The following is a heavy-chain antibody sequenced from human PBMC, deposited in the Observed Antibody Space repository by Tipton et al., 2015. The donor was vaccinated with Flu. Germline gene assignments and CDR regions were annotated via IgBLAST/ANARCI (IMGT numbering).Heavy chain of an antibody. J-gene: IGHJ4*02. D-gene: IGHD2-2*01. V-gene: IGHV3-30*04. CDR3: ARDANRRTRVDY. Sequence: SLRLSCAASGFTFSSYAMHWVRQAPGKGLEWVAVISHDGSNKYYADSVKGRFTISRDNAKNSLYLQMNSLRAEDTAMYYCARDANRRTRVDYWGQGTLVTVSA. CDR1: GFTFSSYA. CDR2: ISHDGSNK.